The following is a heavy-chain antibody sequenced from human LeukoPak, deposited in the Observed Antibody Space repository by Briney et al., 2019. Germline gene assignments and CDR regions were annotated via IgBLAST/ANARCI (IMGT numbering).Heavy chain of an antibody. CDR2: IRNKANSYTT. CDR1: GFTFSDHA. CDR3: TRLAGAND. Sequence: PGGSLRLSCAASGFTFSDHAMDWVRQAPGKGLEWVGRIRNKANSYTTEYAASVQGRFTVSRDDSMNSLYLQMNSMKTEDTAVYYCTRLAGANDWGQGTLDTVSS. D-gene: IGHD1-26*01. J-gene: IGHJ4*02. V-gene: IGHV3-72*01.